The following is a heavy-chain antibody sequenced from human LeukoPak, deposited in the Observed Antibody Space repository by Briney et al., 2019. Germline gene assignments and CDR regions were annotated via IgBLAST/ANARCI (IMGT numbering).Heavy chain of an antibody. J-gene: IGHJ6*02. Sequence: GGSLRLSCAASGFTFSSYSMNWVRQAPGKGLEWVSSISSSSSYIYYADSVKGRFTISRDNAKNSLYLQMNSLRAEDTAVYYCARVKESLYYYYGMDVWGQGTTVTVSS. CDR1: GFTFSSYS. CDR3: ARVKESLYYYYGMDV. V-gene: IGHV3-21*01. CDR2: ISSSSSYI.